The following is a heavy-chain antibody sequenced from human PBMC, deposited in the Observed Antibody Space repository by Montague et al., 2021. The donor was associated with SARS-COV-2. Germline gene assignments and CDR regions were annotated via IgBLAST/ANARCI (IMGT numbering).Heavy chain of an antibody. CDR2: IYNGGSST. V-gene: IGHV3-23*03. J-gene: IGHJ6*02. Sequence: SLSLSLSASGFPFSSYAMSWVRQAPGKGLEWVSVIYNGGSSTYYADSVKGRFTISRDNSKNTLYLQMNSLRAEDTAVYYCAKASGGFGVYYGMDVWGQGTTVTVSS. CDR3: AKASGGFGVYYGMDV. D-gene: IGHD3-16*01. CDR1: GFPFSSYA.